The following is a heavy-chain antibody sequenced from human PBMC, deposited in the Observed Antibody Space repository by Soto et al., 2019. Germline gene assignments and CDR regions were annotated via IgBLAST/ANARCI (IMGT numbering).Heavy chain of an antibody. CDR2: ISSSSSTI. D-gene: IGHD6-13*01. CDR3: ARVAAAGLSSQNDIYFDY. V-gene: IGHV3-48*02. J-gene: IGHJ4*02. CDR1: GFTFSSYS. Sequence: GGSLRLSCAASGFTFSSYSMNWVRQAPGKGLEWVSYISSSSSTIYYADSVKGRFTISRDNAKNSLYLQMNSLRDEDTAVYYCARVAAAGLSSQNDIYFDYWGQGTLVTVSS.